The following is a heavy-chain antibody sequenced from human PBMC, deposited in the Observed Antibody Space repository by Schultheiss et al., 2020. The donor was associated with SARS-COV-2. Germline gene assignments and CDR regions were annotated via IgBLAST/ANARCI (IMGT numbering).Heavy chain of an antibody. CDR3: AEMIQYSYHYYMDV. J-gene: IGHJ6*03. D-gene: IGHD2/OR15-2a*01. CDR1: GGSVSSGDYY. CDR2: VYYSGST. Sequence: SQTLSLTCTVSGGSVSSGDYYWSWIRQPPGKGLEWIGYVYYSGSTYYNPSLKSRVSISVDTSKNQFSLKLSSVTAADSAVYYCAEMIQYSYHYYMDVWGKGTTVTVSS. V-gene: IGHV4-30-4*01.